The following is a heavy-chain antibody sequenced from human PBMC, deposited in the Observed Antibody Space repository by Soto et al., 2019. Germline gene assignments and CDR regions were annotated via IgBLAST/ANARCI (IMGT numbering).Heavy chain of an antibody. CDR1: GFTFSSYA. CDR3: VKASIWFGEGDFDY. D-gene: IGHD3-10*01. CDR2: ISGSGGST. V-gene: IGHV3-23*01. Sequence: GGSLRLSCAASGFTFSSYAMSWVRQAPGKGLEWVSAISGSGGSTYYADSVKGRFTISRDNSKNTLYLQMNSLRAEDTAVYYCVKASIWFGEGDFDYWGQGTLVSVSS. J-gene: IGHJ4*02.